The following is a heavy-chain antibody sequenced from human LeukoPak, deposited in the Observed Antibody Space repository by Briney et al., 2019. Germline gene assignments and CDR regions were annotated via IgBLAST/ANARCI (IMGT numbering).Heavy chain of an antibody. V-gene: IGHV1-46*01. CDR3: AGEAVVVAAHAFDY. Sequence: GAAVKVSCKASGYTFTSYYMHWVRQPPGQRLEWMGIINPSGGSTSYAQKFQGRVTMTRDTSTSTVYMELSSLRSEDTAVYYCAGEAVVVAAHAFDYWGQGTLVTVSS. D-gene: IGHD2-15*01. CDR2: INPSGGST. CDR1: GYTFTSYY. J-gene: IGHJ4*02.